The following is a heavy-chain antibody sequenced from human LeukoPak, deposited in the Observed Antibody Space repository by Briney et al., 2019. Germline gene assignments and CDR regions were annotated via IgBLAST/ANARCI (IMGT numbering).Heavy chain of an antibody. D-gene: IGHD1-1*01. J-gene: IGHJ4*02. V-gene: IGHV1-2*02. Sequence: ASVKVSYKASGYTFTGYYMHWVRQAPGQGLEWMGWVNPNSGGTNYAQKFQGRVTMTRDTSISTAYMELSRLRSDDTAVYYCARIKGRTTGTLGFDYWGQGTLVTVSS. CDR3: ARIKGRTTGTLGFDY. CDR1: GYTFTGYY. CDR2: VNPNSGGT.